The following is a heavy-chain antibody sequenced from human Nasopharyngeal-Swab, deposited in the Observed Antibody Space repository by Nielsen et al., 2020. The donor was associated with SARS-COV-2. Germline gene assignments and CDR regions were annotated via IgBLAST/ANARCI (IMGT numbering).Heavy chain of an antibody. Sequence: SETLSLTCTVSGGSISSGGYYWSWIRQHPGKGLEWIGYIYYSGSTYYNPSLKSRVTISVDTSKNQFSLKLSSVTAADTAVYYCARSTSSGSYYSWHYYGMDIGGQGTTVTVSS. CDR1: GGSISSGGYY. J-gene: IGHJ6*02. CDR2: IYYSGST. CDR3: ARSTSSGSYYSWHYYGMDI. D-gene: IGHD3-10*01. V-gene: IGHV4-31*03.